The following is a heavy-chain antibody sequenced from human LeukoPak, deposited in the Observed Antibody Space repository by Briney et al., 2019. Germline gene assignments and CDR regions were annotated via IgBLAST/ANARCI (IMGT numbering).Heavy chain of an antibody. CDR3: ARPDPADWGRFDY. CDR2: IYTSGST. V-gene: IGHV4-61*02. D-gene: IGHD3-9*01. CDR1: GGSISSGSYY. J-gene: IGHJ4*02. Sequence: SETLSLTCTVSGGSISSGSYYWSWIRQPAGKGLEWIGRIYTSGSTNYNPSLKSRVTISVDTSKNQFSLKLSSVTAADTAVYYCARPDPADWGRFDYWGQGTLVTVSS.